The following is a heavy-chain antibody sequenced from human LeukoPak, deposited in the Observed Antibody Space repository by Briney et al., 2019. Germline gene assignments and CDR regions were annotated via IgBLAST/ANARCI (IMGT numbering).Heavy chain of an antibody. Sequence: GGSLRLSCAASGFTFSSYAMHWVRQAPGKGLEGVAVISYDGSNKYYADSVKGRFTISRDNSKNTLYLQMNSLRAEDTAVYYCARDRYYGSGSWSYWFDPWGQGTLVTVSS. CDR3: ARDRYYGSGSWSYWFDP. V-gene: IGHV3-30*04. CDR2: ISYDGSNK. D-gene: IGHD3-10*01. CDR1: GFTFSSYA. J-gene: IGHJ5*02.